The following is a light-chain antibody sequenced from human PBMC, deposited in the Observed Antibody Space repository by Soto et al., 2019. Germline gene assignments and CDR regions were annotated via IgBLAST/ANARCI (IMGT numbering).Light chain of an antibody. CDR2: GAS. CDR3: QQYNSWWT. V-gene: IGKV3-15*01. Sequence: VLPQSPATLYVSPGERATRSCTASQSINSNLAWYHQRPGQAARLLLYGASTRSTGMPARFGGSGSGTEFILTISSRQDEDVAVYYYQQYNSWWTFGQGTKVDIK. CDR1: QSINSN. J-gene: IGKJ1*01.